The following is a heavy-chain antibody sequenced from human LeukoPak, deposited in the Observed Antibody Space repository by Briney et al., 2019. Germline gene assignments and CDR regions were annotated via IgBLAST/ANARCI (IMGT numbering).Heavy chain of an antibody. CDR1: GFTFSNYA. CDR2: ITSGGDT. V-gene: IGHV3-23*01. Sequence: GGSLRLSCAASGFTFSNYAMSWVRQAPGKGLEWVSSITSGGDTYNADSVKGRFTISRDNSKKTLYLQMNSMRAEDTAVYYCAKDVNQYDILTGVFDFWGQGAVVTVSS. J-gene: IGHJ4*02. CDR3: AKDVNQYDILTGVFDF. D-gene: IGHD3-9*01.